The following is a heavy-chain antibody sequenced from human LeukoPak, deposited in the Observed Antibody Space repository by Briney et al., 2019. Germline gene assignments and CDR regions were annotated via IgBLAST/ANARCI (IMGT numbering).Heavy chain of an antibody. CDR3: ARSGAEITRLYDY. CDR1: GGSISSYY. CDR2: IYYSGTT. J-gene: IGHJ4*02. V-gene: IGHV4-59*01. Sequence: SETLSLTCTVSGGSISSYYWSWIRQPPGKGLEWIGYIYYSGTTNYNPSLKSRVSISVDTPKNQFSLKLSSVTAADTAVYYCARSGAEITRLYDYWGQGTLVTVSS. D-gene: IGHD3-16*01.